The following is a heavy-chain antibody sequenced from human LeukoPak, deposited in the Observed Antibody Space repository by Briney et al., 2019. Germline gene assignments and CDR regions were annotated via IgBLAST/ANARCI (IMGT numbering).Heavy chain of an antibody. CDR2: IYTSGST. CDR3: AREWIQVYCFDY. J-gene: IGHJ4*02. V-gene: IGHV4-61*02. Sequence: SETLSLTCTVSGGSISSGSYYWSWIRQPAGKGLEWIGRIYTSGSTNYNPSLKSRVTISVDTSKNQFSLKLSSVTAADTAVYYCAREWIQVYCFDYWGQGTLVTVSS. CDR1: GGSISSGSYY. D-gene: IGHD5-18*01.